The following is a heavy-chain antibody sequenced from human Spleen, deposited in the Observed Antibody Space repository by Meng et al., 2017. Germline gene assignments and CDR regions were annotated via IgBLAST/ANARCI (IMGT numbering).Heavy chain of an antibody. CDR2: INHSGST. J-gene: IGHJ4*02. D-gene: IGHD4-11*01. Sequence: QVQPQQWGAGLLKPSETLSLTCGVCAGSFSDYYWSWIRQPPGKGLEWIGEINHSGSTNYNPSLESRATISVDTSQNNLSLKLSSVTAADSAVYYCARGPTTMAHDFDYWGQGTLVTVSS. CDR3: ARGPTTMAHDFDY. V-gene: IGHV4-34*02. CDR1: AGSFSDYY.